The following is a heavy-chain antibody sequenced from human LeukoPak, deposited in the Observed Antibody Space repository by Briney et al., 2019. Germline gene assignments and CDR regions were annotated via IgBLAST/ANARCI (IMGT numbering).Heavy chain of an antibody. CDR2: INHSGST. CDR3: AAGGGIRYFDWQAFTYYFDY. CDR1: GGAFSGYY. Sequence: SETLTLTCAVYGGAFSGYYWSWIRQPPGKGLEWIGEINHSGSTNYNPSLERRVTISVSTSKNQFSLKLSSVTAADTAVFFFAAGGGIRYFDWQAFTYYFDYWGQGTLVTVSS. D-gene: IGHD3-9*01. J-gene: IGHJ4*02. V-gene: IGHV4-34*01.